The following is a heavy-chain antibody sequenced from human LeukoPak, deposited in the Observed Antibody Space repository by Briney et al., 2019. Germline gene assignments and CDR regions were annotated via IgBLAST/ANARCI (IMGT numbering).Heavy chain of an antibody. D-gene: IGHD3-10*01. CDR3: ARGGVNYKIAGP. Sequence: SETLFLTCTVSGGSITSYYWSWIRQPPGKGLEWIGYIYYSGSTNYNPSLKSRVTISVDTSKNQFSLKPSSVTAADTAVYYCARGGVNYKIAGPWGQGALVTVSS. J-gene: IGHJ5*02. V-gene: IGHV4-59*01. CDR2: IYYSGST. CDR1: GGSITSYY.